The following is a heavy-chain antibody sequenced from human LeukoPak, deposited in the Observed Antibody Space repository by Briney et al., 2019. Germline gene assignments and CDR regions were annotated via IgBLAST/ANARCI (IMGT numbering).Heavy chain of an antibody. J-gene: IGHJ4*02. D-gene: IGHD6-6*01. V-gene: IGHV3-48*03. CDR2: ISSSGSTI. Sequence: GGSLRLSCAASGFTFSSYEMNWVRQAPGKGLEWVSYISSSGSTIYYADSAKGRFTISRDNAKNSLYLQMNSLRAEDTAVYYCARLGAYSSLGPFDYWGQGTLVTVSS. CDR3: ARLGAYSSLGPFDY. CDR1: GFTFSSYE.